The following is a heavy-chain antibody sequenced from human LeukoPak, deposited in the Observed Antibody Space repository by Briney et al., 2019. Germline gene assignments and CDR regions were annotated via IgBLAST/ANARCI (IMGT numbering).Heavy chain of an antibody. CDR2: IYHSGST. Sequence: SETLSLTCTVSGGSISSYYWGWIRQPPGKGLEWIGSIYHSGSTYYNPSLKGRVTISVDTSKNQFSLKLSSVTAADTAVYYCARVAWFQPPYFDYWGQGTLVTVSS. J-gene: IGHJ4*02. V-gene: IGHV4-38-2*02. D-gene: IGHD3-22*01. CDR1: GGSISSYY. CDR3: ARVAWFQPPYFDY.